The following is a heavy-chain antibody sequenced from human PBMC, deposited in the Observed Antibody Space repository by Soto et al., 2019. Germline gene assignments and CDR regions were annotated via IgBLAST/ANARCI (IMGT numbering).Heavy chain of an antibody. J-gene: IGHJ4*02. Sequence: EVQLLESGGGVVQPGGSLRLSCEASGFTLRNYAMTWIRQAPGKGLDWVSLISANDVGTYYAESVKTRFTISTDQSRNTVYLHMDSLRADDTAIYYCAKAKNDYNWDNRPPFDYWGQGTLVTVSS. V-gene: IGHV3-23*01. CDR1: GFTLRNYA. CDR2: ISANDVGT. CDR3: AKAKNDYNWDNRPPFDY. D-gene: IGHD1-20*01.